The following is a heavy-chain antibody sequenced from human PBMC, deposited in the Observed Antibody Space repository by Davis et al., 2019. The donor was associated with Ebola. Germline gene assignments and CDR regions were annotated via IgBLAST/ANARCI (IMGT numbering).Heavy chain of an antibody. V-gene: IGHV4-59*02. Sequence: MPSETLSLTCTVSGGSVSNYYWSWIRQPPGKGLEWIGYIYYRGSTNYNPSLKSRVTISVDTSKNQFSLKLSSVTAADTAVYYCARMVQGGIDYWGQGTLVTISS. CDR3: ARMVQGGIDY. J-gene: IGHJ4*02. CDR2: IYYRGST. CDR1: GGSVSNYY. D-gene: IGHD3-10*01.